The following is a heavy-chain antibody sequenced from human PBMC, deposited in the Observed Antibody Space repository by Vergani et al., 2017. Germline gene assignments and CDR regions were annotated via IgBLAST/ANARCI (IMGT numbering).Heavy chain of an antibody. CDR2: TRYVGIVE. CDR3: ATAGAAYCRGASCYDFFEY. J-gene: IGHJ4*02. V-gene: IGHV3-30*02. CDR1: GFTFTNYG. Sequence: QVQLVESGGGVVQPGGSLRLSCAASGFTFTNYGMHWVRQAPGKGREWVAFTRYVGIVEYYGDSVRGRFTISRDNSKNTLYLQMNRLRPKYTAVYYCATAGAAYCRGASCYDFFEYWGQGTLVTVAS. D-gene: IGHD2-15*01.